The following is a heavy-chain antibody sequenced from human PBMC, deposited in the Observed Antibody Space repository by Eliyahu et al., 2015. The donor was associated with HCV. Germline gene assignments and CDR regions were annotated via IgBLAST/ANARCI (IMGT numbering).Heavy chain of an antibody. D-gene: IGHD6-6*01. CDR2: ILFSGRT. V-gene: IGHV4-59*01. Sequence: QVQLQESGPGLVKSSETLALTCSVSGGSITNYYWSWIRQPPGKGLEWIGYILFSGRTSYNPSLKSRLTISVDTSRNEFSLMLTSVTAADTAIYYCARYSTSSGVYWFDPWGQGTLVTVSS. CDR3: ARYSTSSGVYWFDP. J-gene: IGHJ5*02. CDR1: GGSITNYY.